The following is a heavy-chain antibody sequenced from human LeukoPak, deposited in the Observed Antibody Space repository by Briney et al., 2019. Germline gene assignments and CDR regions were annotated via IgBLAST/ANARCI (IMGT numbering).Heavy chain of an antibody. J-gene: IGHJ4*02. V-gene: IGHV1-2*02. CDR3: ARDRGSTYYYDSSGYFH. CDR2: INPNSGGT. CDR1: GYTFIDHY. D-gene: IGHD3-22*01. Sequence: ASVKVSCKASGYTFIDHYIHWVRQAPGQGLERMGWINPNSGGTNYAQKFQGRVTMTRDTSISTAYMELSGLRSDDTAVYYCARDRGSTYYYDSSGYFHWGQGTLVTVSS.